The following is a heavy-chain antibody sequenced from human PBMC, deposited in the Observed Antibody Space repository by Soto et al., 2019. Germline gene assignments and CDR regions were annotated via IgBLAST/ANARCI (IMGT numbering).Heavy chain of an antibody. J-gene: IGHJ6*02. CDR3: TRDKPGYCISTSCYLPAYYYYGMDV. CDR2: IRSKAYGGTT. D-gene: IGHD2-2*01. Sequence: GGSLRLSCTASGFTFGDYAMSWFRQAPGKGLEWVGFIRSKAYGGTTEYAASVKGRFTISRDDSKSIAYLQMNSLKTEDTAVYYCTRDKPGYCISTSCYLPAYYYYGMDVWGQGTTVTVSS. V-gene: IGHV3-49*03. CDR1: GFTFGDYA.